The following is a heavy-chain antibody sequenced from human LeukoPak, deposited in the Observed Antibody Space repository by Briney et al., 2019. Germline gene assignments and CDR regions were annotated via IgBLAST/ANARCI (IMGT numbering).Heavy chain of an antibody. CDR3: ARGSGPSVPPDY. CDR2: ISGSGGST. D-gene: IGHD3-3*01. V-gene: IGHV3-23*01. CDR1: GFTFSSYA. J-gene: IGHJ4*02. Sequence: GGSLRLSCAASGFTFSSYAMSWVRPAPRKGLAWVSAISGSGGSTYYADSVKGRFTISRDNSKNTLYLQMNSLRAEDTAVYYCARGSGPSVPPDYWGQGTLVTVSS.